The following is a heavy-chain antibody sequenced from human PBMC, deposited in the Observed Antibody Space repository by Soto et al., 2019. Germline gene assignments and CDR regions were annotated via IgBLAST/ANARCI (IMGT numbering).Heavy chain of an antibody. CDR2: ISPNGDST. CDR1: GFTFNKYA. D-gene: IGHD2-8*01. J-gene: IGHJ3*01. Sequence: GGSLTLSCAASGFTFNKYAMYWVRQAPGRGLEWVSIISPNGDSTYYADSVKGRFTISRDNSQNTVFLQMNSLRAEDTAIYFCAKVRLTDYLRYAPHLWGQGTLVTVSS. CDR3: AKVRLTDYLRYAPHL. V-gene: IGHV3-23*01.